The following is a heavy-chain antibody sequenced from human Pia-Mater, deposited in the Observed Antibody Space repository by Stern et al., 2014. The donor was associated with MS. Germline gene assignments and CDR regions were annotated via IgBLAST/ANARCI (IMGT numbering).Heavy chain of an antibody. CDR3: ARARRDYYDSSGYPYYFDY. J-gene: IGHJ4*02. Sequence: EVQLVESGGGLLQPGGSLRLSCAASGFTFSSYDMHWVRQATGKGLEWVSAIGTAGDTYYPGSVKGRFTISRENAKNSLYLQMNSLRAGDTAVYYCARARRDYYDSSGYPYYFDYWGQGTLVTVSS. CDR2: IGTAGDT. D-gene: IGHD3-22*01. CDR1: GFTFSSYD. V-gene: IGHV3-13*01.